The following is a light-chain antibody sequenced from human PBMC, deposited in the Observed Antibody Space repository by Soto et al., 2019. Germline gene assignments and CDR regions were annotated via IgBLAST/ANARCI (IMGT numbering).Light chain of an antibody. CDR2: DVR. CDR1: SSDIGGFNY. Sequence: QSALPQPASVSGSPGQSVTISCTGSSSDIGGFNYVSWYQQHPGKVPQLVIDDVRYRPSGISHRVSGSKSGNTASLTISGLQFGDAAYYYCCSWAGSSTVVVGGGTKPTV. J-gene: IGLJ3*02. V-gene: IGLV2-14*03. CDR3: CSWAGSSTVV.